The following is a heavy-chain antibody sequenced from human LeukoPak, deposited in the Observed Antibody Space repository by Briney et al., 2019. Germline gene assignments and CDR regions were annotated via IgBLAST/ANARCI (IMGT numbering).Heavy chain of an antibody. D-gene: IGHD6-13*01. V-gene: IGHV5-51*01. CDR1: GYTFTSYW. J-gene: IGHJ4*02. Sequence: ASVKISCKASGYTFTSYWIGWVRQMPGKGLEWMGIIYPGDSDTRYSPSFEGQVTISADKSINTAYLQWSRLKASDTAMYYCASLEGSSTWYYFDYWGQGTLVTVSS. CDR2: IYPGDSDT. CDR3: ASLEGSSTWYYFDY.